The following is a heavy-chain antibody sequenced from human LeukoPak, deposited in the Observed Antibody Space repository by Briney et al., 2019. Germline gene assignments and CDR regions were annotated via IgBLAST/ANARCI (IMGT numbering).Heavy chain of an antibody. D-gene: IGHD3-16*01. J-gene: IGHJ4*02. CDR2: ISGYDGNT. V-gene: IGHV1-18*01. CDR1: GYTFTNNG. Sequence: ASVKVSCKTSGYTFTNNGISWMRPAPGQGLEWMGWISGYDGNTNYAQKFQGRVTMTTDTSTSTAYMELRSLRSDDTAMYYCAREIRTSIDYWGQGTLVTVSS. CDR3: AREIRTSIDY.